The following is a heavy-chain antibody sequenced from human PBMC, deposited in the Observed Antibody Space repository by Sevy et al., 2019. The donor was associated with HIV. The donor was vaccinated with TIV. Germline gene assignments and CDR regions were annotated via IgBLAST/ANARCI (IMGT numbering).Heavy chain of an antibody. V-gene: IGHV3-21*01. CDR3: ARELGYCSSTSCYKQHERGWFDP. CDR1: GFTFSSYS. CDR2: ISSSSSYI. J-gene: IGHJ5*02. Sequence: GGSLRLSCAASGFTFSSYSMNWVRQAPGKGLEWVSSISSSSSYIYYADSVKGRFTISRDNAKNSLYLQMNSLRAEDTAVYYCARELGYCSSTSCYKQHERGWFDPWGQGTLVTVSS. D-gene: IGHD2-2*02.